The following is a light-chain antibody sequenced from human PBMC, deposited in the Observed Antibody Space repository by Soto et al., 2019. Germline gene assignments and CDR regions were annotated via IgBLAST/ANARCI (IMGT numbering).Light chain of an antibody. J-gene: IGLJ1*01. V-gene: IGLV1-44*01. CDR1: NSNIGSNT. CDR2: SNN. CDR3: AAWDDSLNGYV. Sequence: QSVLTQPPSSSGTPGPRVTISCSGSNSNIGSNTVNWYQQLPGTAPKLLIYSNNQRPSGVPDRFSGSKSGTSASLAISGLQSEDEADYYCAAWDDSLNGYVFGTGTKVTVL.